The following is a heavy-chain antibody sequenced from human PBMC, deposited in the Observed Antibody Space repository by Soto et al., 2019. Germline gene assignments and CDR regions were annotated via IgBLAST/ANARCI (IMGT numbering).Heavy chain of an antibody. CDR1: GITFSSYA. D-gene: IGHD4-4*01. V-gene: IGHV3-23*01. J-gene: IGHJ6*02. CDR2: IIGSGGNT. CDR3: AVGLTVTTPYNYYCGMDV. Sequence: GGSLRLSCAASGITFSSYAMSWVRQAPGKGLEWVSAIIGSGGNTFYADSVKGRFTISRDNSKNTLYLQMNNLRAEDTAIYYCAVGLTVTTPYNYYCGMDVWGQGTTVTVSS.